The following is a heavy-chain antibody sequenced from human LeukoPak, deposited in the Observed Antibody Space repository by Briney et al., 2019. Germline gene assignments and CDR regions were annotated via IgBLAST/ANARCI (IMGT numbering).Heavy chain of an antibody. CDR2: IDWDDDK. CDR3: ARLQGATIGAKWFDP. CDR1: GFSLTTTGMR. V-gene: IGHV2-70*04. D-gene: IGHD4/OR15-4a*01. Sequence: SGPALVKPTQTLTLTCTFSGFSLTTTGMRVSWIRQPPGKALEWPARIDWDDDKFYSTSLKTRLTISKDTSKNQVVLTMTNMDPVDTATYYCARLQGATIGAKWFDPWGQGTLVTVSS. J-gene: IGHJ5*02.